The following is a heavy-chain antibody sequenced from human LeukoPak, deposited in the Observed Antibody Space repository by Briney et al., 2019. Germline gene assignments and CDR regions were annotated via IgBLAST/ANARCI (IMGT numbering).Heavy chain of an antibody. CDR2: ISSSSSYI. V-gene: IGHV3-21*01. D-gene: IGHD6-19*01. CDR3: ATPGRRYSSGWYNWFDP. CDR1: GFTFSSYS. Sequence: AGGSLRLSCAASGFTFSSYSMNWVRKAPGKGLEWVQSISSSSSYIYYADSVKGRFTISRDNAKNSLYLQMNSLRAEDTAVYYCATPGRRYSSGWYNWFDPWGQGTLVTVSS. J-gene: IGHJ5*02.